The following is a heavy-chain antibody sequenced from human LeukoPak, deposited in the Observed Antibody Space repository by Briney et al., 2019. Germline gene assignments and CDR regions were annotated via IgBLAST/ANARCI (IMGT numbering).Heavy chain of an antibody. J-gene: IGHJ3*01. CDR1: GFPFGNSW. CDR2: INADGSTA. D-gene: IGHD1-14*01. V-gene: IGHV3-74*01. CDR3: VVVVEPPDSDGFDV. Sequence: GGSLRLSCAASGFPFGNSWVPWVRQAPGKGLVWVSLINADGSTATYADSVKGRFTISRDNARNTLSLQMNSLTIEDTAVYYCVVVVEPPDSDGFDVWGQGTMITVSS.